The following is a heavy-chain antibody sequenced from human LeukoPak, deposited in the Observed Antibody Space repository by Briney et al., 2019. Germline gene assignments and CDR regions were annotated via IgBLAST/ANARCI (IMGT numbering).Heavy chain of an antibody. CDR3: ARGHRGLRPGWFDP. V-gene: IGHV1-18*04. J-gene: IGHJ5*02. CDR2: ISAYNGDT. D-gene: IGHD5-12*01. CDR1: GNTLSTYS. Sequence: GASVKVSCKASGNTLSTYSISWVRQAPGQGLEWMGWISAYNGDTNYAQNLQDRVTMTTDTSTNTAYMELRSLRYDDTAVYYCARGHRGLRPGWFDPWGQGTLVTVSS.